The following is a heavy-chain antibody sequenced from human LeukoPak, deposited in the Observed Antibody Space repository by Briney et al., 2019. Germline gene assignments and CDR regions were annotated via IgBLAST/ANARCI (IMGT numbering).Heavy chain of an antibody. CDR3: ARDFTHRLDYDFWSGYGYYFDY. CDR1: GYTFTGYY. D-gene: IGHD3-3*01. Sequence: ASVKVSCKASGYTFTGYYMHWVRQAPGQGLEWMGWINPNSGGTNYAQKFQGRVTMTRDTSISTAYMELSRLRSDDTAVYYCARDFTHRLDYDFWSGYGYYFDYWGQGTLVTVSS. J-gene: IGHJ4*02. CDR2: INPNSGGT. V-gene: IGHV1-2*02.